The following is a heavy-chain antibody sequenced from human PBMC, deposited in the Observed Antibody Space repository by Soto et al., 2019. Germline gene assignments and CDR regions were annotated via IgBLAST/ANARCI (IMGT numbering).Heavy chain of an antibody. J-gene: IGHJ3*01. CDR3: AGFNSGRA. V-gene: IGHV3-74*01. CDR1: GFTFSSQW. Sequence: GGSLRLSCSASGFTFSSQWMHWVRQAPGKGQEWVSRVRGDGGTTNYVDSVQGRFSIIRDNAKNMLYLQMSNLRAEDTALYYCAGFNSGRAWGQGTMVTVSS. CDR2: VRGDGGTT. D-gene: IGHD3-10*01.